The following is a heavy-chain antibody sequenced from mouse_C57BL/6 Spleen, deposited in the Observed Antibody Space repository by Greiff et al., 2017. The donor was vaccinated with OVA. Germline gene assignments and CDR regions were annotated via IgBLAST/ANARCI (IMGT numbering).Heavy chain of an antibody. J-gene: IGHJ2*01. Sequence: EVQRVESGGDLVKPGGSLKLSCAASGFTFSSYGMSWVRQTPDKRLEWVATISSGGRYTYYPDSVKGRFTISRDNAKNTRYLQMSSLKSEDTAMYYCARHERGGSSHFDYWGQGTTLTFSS. CDR1: GFTFSSYG. D-gene: IGHD1-1*01. V-gene: IGHV5-6*01. CDR2: ISSGGRYT. CDR3: ARHERGGSSHFDY.